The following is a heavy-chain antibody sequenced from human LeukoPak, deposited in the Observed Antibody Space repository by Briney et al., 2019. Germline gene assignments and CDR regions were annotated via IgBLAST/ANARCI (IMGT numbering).Heavy chain of an antibody. CDR3: ARGGNSSWDAIDN. CDR1: GYSFSDYY. J-gene: IGHJ4*02. D-gene: IGHD6-13*01. V-gene: IGHV1-2*02. Sequence: ASVNVSCKASGYSFSDYYVHWVRQAPGQGLEWMGWINPKSGGKNYAQKFQGRVTMTKDTSINTAYMELFRLTSDDTAVYFCARGGNSSWDAIDNWGQGTLVTVSS. CDR2: INPKSGGK.